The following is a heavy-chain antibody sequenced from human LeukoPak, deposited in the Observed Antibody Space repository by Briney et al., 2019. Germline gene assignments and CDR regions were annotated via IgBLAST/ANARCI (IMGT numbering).Heavy chain of an antibody. CDR2: IKQDGSEK. Sequence: GGSLRLSCAASGFTLSSYWMSWVRQAPGKGRAWVANIKQDGSEKYYVDSVRGRFTISRDNAKNSLYLQMNSLRVEETAMYFSARDRPAGAGHVTGGRRGRGQGTLVTVSS. D-gene: IGHD2-15*01. J-gene: IGHJ4*02. CDR3: ARDRPAGAGHVTGGRRG. CDR1: GFTLSSYW. V-gene: IGHV3-7*01.